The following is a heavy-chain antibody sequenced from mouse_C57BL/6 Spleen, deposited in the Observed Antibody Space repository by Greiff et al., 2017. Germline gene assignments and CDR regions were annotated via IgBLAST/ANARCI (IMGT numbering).Heavy chain of an antibody. Sequence: EVMLVESGEGLVKPGGSLKLSCAASGFSFSSYAMSWVRQTPEKRLEWVAYISSCGDYIYYADTVKGRFTISRDNARNTLYLQMSSLKSEDTAMYYCTREGNWAYFDYWGQGTTLTVSS. V-gene: IGHV5-9-1*02. CDR2: ISSCGDYI. CDR3: TREGNWAYFDY. J-gene: IGHJ2*01. CDR1: GFSFSSYA. D-gene: IGHD4-1*01.